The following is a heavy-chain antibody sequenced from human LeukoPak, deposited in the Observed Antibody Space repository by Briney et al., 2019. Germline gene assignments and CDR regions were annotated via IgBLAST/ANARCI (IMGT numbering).Heavy chain of an antibody. CDR1: GFTFSSYW. CDR3: ARISGYSRTRDAFDI. Sequence: GGSLRLPCAASGFTFSSYWMSWVRQAPGKGLEWVANIKQDGGEKYYVDSVKGRFTISRDNAKNSLYLQMNSLRAEDTAVYYCARISGYSRTRDAFDIWGQGTMVTVSS. J-gene: IGHJ3*02. CDR2: IKQDGGEK. D-gene: IGHD5-18*01. V-gene: IGHV3-7*03.